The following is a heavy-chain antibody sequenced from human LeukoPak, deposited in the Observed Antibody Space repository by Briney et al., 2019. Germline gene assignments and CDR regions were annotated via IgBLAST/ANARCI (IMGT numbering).Heavy chain of an antibody. CDR1: GFTFSSYA. D-gene: IGHD4-11*01. V-gene: IGHV3-23*01. CDR2: ISGSGGST. Sequence: PGGSLRLSCAASGFTFSSYAMSWVRQSPGKGLEWVSAISGSGGSTYYADSVKGRFTISRDNSKNTLYLQMNSLRAEDTAVYYCAKGYYSNYFYFDYWGQGTLVTVSS. J-gene: IGHJ4*02. CDR3: AKGYYSNYFYFDY.